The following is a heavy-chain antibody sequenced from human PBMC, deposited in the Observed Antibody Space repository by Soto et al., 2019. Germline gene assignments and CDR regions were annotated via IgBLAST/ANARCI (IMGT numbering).Heavy chain of an antibody. V-gene: IGHV3-9*01. CDR1: GFTLGGYA. Sequence: EVQLVESGGGLVQPGRSLRLSCAASGFTLGGYAMNWVRQAPGKGLEWVSGISWNSGSIGYAESVKGRFTISRDNGKNSLYQQMNRLRAEDTALYYCAKAQTYYGDSHYCDYWGQGTLVTVSS. CDR2: ISWNSGSI. D-gene: IGHD4-17*01. CDR3: AKAQTYYGDSHYCDY. J-gene: IGHJ4*02.